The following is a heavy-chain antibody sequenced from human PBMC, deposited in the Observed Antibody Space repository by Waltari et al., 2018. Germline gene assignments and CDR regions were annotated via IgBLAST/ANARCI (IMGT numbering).Heavy chain of an antibody. CDR1: GFSLSTSGMR. CDR3: ARISDDYGDYEDAFDI. D-gene: IGHD4-17*01. J-gene: IGHJ3*02. Sequence: QVTLKESGPALVKPTQTLTLTCTFSGFSLSTSGMRVSWFRQPPGKALEWLARIDWDDDKFYSTSLKTRLTISKDTSKNQVVLTMTNMDPVDTATYYCARISDDYGDYEDAFDIWGQGTMVTVSS. V-gene: IGHV2-70*04. CDR2: IDWDDDK.